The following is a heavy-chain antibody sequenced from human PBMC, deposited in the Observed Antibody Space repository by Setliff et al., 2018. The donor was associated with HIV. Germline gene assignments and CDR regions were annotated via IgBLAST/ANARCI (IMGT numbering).Heavy chain of an antibody. Sequence: SETLSLTCTVSGGSISIHYWSWIRLPPGKGLEWIGTTYYDGSTIYNPSLKSRVTISVDTSKNQFSLKLSSVTAADTAVYYCARGMLRSSWYAHHDAFDIWGQGAMVTVSS. D-gene: IGHD6-13*01. V-gene: IGHV4-59*11. CDR2: TYYDGST. CDR3: ARGMLRSSWYAHHDAFDI. J-gene: IGHJ3*02. CDR1: GGSISIHY.